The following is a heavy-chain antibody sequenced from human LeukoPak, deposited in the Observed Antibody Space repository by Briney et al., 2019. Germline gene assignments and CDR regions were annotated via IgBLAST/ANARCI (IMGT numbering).Heavy chain of an antibody. CDR2: ISAYNGNT. CDR3: ARADRVGATTPFDY. V-gene: IGHV1-18*01. D-gene: IGHD1-26*01. CDR1: GYTFTSYG. Sequence: ASVKVSCKASGYTFTSYGISWVRQAPGQGLEWMGWISAYNGNTNYAQKLQGRVTMTTDTSTSTAYMELSSLRSEDTAVYYCARADRVGATTPFDYWGQGTLVTVSS. J-gene: IGHJ4*02.